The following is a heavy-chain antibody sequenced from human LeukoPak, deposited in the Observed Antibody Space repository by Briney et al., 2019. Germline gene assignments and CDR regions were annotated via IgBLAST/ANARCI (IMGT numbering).Heavy chain of an antibody. Sequence: SQTLSLTCTVSGGSISSGDYYWSWIRQPPGKGLEWFGYIYYSGITYYNPSLKSRVTISVDTSKNQFSLKLSSVTAAETAVYYCARRGYYYDSSGLTGYYMDVWGKGTTVTVSS. CDR2: IYYSGIT. D-gene: IGHD3-22*01. J-gene: IGHJ6*03. CDR1: GGSISSGDYY. V-gene: IGHV4-30-4*08. CDR3: ARRGYYYDSSGLTGYYMDV.